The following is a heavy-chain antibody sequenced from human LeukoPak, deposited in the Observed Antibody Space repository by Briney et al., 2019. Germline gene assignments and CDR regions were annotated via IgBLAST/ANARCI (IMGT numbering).Heavy chain of an antibody. CDR2: ISSSSSYI. CDR1: GFTFSSYS. J-gene: IGHJ4*02. Sequence: GGSLRLSCAASGFTFSSYSMNWVRQAPGKGLEWVSSISSSSSYIYYADPVKGRFTISRDNAKNSLYLQMNSLRAEDTAVYYCARVGLDYGDTYYFDYWDQGTLVTVSS. CDR3: ARVGLDYGDTYYFDY. V-gene: IGHV3-21*01. D-gene: IGHD4-17*01.